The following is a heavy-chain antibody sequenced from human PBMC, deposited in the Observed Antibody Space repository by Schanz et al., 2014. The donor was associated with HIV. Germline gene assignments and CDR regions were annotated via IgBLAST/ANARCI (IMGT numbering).Heavy chain of an antibody. CDR3: AGRYNWNDEEGGGEYNWFDP. CDR2: ISVYHNKT. CDR1: GYSFSSYG. D-gene: IGHD1-20*01. Sequence: QVHLVQSGAEVKKSGASVKVSCKASGYSFSSYGLSWVRQAPGQGLEWMGWISVYHNKTNYAQKLQGRVTMTTDTSTSTADMELRSLRSDDTAVYFCAGRYNWNDEEGGGEYNWFDPWGQGTLVTVSS. V-gene: IGHV1-18*01. J-gene: IGHJ5*02.